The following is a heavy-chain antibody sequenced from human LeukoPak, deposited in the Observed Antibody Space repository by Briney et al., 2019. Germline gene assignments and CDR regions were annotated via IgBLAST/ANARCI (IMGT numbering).Heavy chain of an antibody. D-gene: IGHD5-12*01. CDR1: GLSFGSFE. CDR2: ISSSGSTI. J-gene: IGHJ4*02. Sequence: QAGGSLRLSCAASGLSFGSFEMNWVRQAPGKGLEWVSYISSSGSTIDYADSVKGRFTISRDNAKNSLYLQMDSLRAEDTAVYYCAREEGLDYWGQGTLVTVSS. V-gene: IGHV3-48*03. CDR3: AREEGLDY.